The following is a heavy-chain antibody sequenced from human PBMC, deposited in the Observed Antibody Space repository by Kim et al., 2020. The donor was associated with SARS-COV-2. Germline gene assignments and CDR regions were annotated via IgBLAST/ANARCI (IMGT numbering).Heavy chain of an antibody. CDR3: ARNHVGDAFDI. J-gene: IGHJ3*02. CDR2: T. V-gene: IGHV1-2*02. D-gene: IGHD1-26*01. Sequence: TKYSQKFPGRGTMTRDTSISTAYMVLSRLRSDDTAVYYCARNHVGDAFDIWGQGTMVTVSS.